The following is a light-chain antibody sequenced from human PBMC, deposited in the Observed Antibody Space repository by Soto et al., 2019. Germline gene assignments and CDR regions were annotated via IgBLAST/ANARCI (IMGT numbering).Light chain of an antibody. CDR3: NSYTSITTSYV. V-gene: IGLV2-14*01. CDR1: GSDVGGYNF. CDR2: DVY. Sequence: QSVLTQPASVSGSPGQSISISCTGTGSDVGGYNFVSWYQQRPGKAPKLMIYDVYNRPSGVSNRFSGSKSGNTASLTISGLQAEDEADYYCNSYTSITTSYVFGTGTKVTVL. J-gene: IGLJ1*01.